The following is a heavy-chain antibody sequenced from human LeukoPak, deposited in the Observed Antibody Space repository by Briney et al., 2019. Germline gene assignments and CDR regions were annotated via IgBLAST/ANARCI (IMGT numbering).Heavy chain of an antibody. V-gene: IGHV3-30-3*01. J-gene: IGHJ4*02. CDR2: ISYDGSNK. CDR3: ARDTYKYYGSGSYLSDY. D-gene: IGHD3-10*01. CDR1: GFTFSSYA. Sequence: VGSLRLSCAPSGFTFSSYAMHWVRQAPGKGLEWVAVISYDGSNKYYADSVKGRFTISRDNSKNTLYLQMNSLRAEDTAVYYCARDTYKYYGSGSYLSDYWGQGTLVTVSS.